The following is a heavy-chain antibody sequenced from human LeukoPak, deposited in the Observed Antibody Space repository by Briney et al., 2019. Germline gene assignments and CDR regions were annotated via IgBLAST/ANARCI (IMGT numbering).Heavy chain of an antibody. D-gene: IGHD6-13*01. CDR2: IYHSGST. Sequence: SQTLSLTCTVSGGSISSGGYYWSWIRQPPGKGLEWIGYIYHSGSTYYNPSLKSRVTISVDRSKNQFSPKLSSVTAADTAVYYCARCTYRIAAAGTPNDAFDIWGQGTMVTVSS. J-gene: IGHJ3*02. CDR3: ARCTYRIAAAGTPNDAFDI. V-gene: IGHV4-30-2*01. CDR1: GGSISSGGYY.